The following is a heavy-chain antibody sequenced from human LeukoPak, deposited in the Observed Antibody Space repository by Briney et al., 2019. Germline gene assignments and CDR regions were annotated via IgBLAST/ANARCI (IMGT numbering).Heavy chain of an antibody. D-gene: IGHD1/OR15-1a*01. CDR1: GFTFSSYA. J-gene: IGHJ4*02. Sequence: GGSLRLSCAASGFTFSSYAMSWVRQAPGKGLEWVLAISGSGGSTYYADSVKGRFTISRDNSENTLYLQVNSLRAEDTAVYYCARDYSKYPTRLRLFDYWGQGTLVTVSS. CDR2: ISGSGGST. V-gene: IGHV3-23*01. CDR3: ARDYSKYPTRLRLFDY.